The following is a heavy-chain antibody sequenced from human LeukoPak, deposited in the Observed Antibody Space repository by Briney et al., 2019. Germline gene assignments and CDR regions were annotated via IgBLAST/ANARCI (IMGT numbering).Heavy chain of an antibody. CDR3: VKDLRSSSSRGGFDS. Sequence: GGSLRLSCAASGFTFSSYAMSWFRQAPGKGLELVSTISGSGGITYYADSVKGRLTISSDNSNNTLFLQMNSLRAGDTSVYYCVKDLRSSSSRGGFDSWGQGTLVTVSS. J-gene: IGHJ4*02. CDR2: ISGSGGIT. CDR1: GFTFSSYA. D-gene: IGHD6-6*01. V-gene: IGHV3-23*01.